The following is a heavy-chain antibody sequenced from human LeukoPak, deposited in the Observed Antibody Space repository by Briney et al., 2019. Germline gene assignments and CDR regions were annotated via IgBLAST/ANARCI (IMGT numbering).Heavy chain of an antibody. CDR2: IYSGGST. V-gene: IGHV3-53*01. CDR3: AKVPQWLALGEFDY. D-gene: IGHD6-19*01. Sequence: GGSLRLSCAASGFTVNSDYMSWVRQAPGKGLEWVSVIYSGGSTYYADSVKGRFTISRDNSKNTLYLQMNSLRAEDTAVYYCAKVPQWLALGEFDYWGQGTLVTVSS. CDR1: GFTVNSDY. J-gene: IGHJ4*02.